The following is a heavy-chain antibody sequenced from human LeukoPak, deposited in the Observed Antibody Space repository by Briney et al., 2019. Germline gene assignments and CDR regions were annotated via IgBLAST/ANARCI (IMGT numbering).Heavy chain of an antibody. Sequence: SETLSLTCAVYGGSFSGYYWGWIRQPPGKGLEWIGSIYYSGTTYYNPSLKGRLTMSVDTSKNQFSLRLSSVTAADTAVYYCARNEDGYYSLSSGYYFDSWGQGTLVTVSS. CDR2: IYYSGTT. CDR1: GGSFSGYY. CDR3: ARNEDGYYSLSSGYYFDS. D-gene: IGHD3-22*01. V-gene: IGHV4-39*01. J-gene: IGHJ4*02.